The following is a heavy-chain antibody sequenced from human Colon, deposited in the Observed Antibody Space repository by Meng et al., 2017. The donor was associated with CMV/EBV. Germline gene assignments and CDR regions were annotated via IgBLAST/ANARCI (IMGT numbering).Heavy chain of an antibody. CDR2: IRYDGIIQ. V-gene: IGHV3-30*02. D-gene: IGHD2-8*01. CDR3: ARGPYARDTWAGFDY. CDR1: GFTFSYYG. Sequence: GGSLRLSCATSGFTFSYYGMHWVRRAPFKGLEWVAFIRYDGIIQYYADSVKGRFTVSRDNSNSTLHLQMNSLTAEDTALYYCARGPYARDTWAGFDYWGQGSLVTVSS. J-gene: IGHJ4*02.